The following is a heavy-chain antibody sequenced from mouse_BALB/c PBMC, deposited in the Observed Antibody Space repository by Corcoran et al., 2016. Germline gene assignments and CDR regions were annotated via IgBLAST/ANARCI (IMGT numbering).Heavy chain of an antibody. CDR3: ARKGAYYRYDGAWFAY. Sequence: EVQLQQSGPELVKPGASVKMSCKASGYTFTSYVMHWVKQTPGQGLEWIGYINPYNDGTKYNEKFKGKATLTSAKSSSTAYMELSSLTSEDSAVYYCARKGAYYRYDGAWFAYWGQGTLVTVSA. CDR2: INPYNDGT. J-gene: IGHJ3*01. D-gene: IGHD2-14*01. V-gene: IGHV1S136*01. CDR1: GYTFTSYV.